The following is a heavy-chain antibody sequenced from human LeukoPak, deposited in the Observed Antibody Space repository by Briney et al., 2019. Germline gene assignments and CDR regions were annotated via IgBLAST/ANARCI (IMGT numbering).Heavy chain of an antibody. CDR3: AREISGVAAAGDTGWFDP. CDR1: GYTFTSYG. Sequence: ASVKVSCKASGYTFTSYGISWVRQAPGQGPEWMGWISAYNGNTNYAQKLQGRVTMTTDTSTSTAYMELRSLRSDDTAVYYCAREISGVAAAGDTGWFDPWGQGTLVTVSS. J-gene: IGHJ5*02. CDR2: ISAYNGNT. D-gene: IGHD6-13*01. V-gene: IGHV1-18*01.